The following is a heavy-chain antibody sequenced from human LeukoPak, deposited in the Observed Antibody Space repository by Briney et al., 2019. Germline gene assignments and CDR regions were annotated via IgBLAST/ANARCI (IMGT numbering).Heavy chain of an antibody. J-gene: IGHJ4*02. CDR3: ASSFYGDYFDFDY. D-gene: IGHD4-17*01. CDR1: GGSISSSSYY. Sequence: SETLSLTCTVSGGSISSSSYYWGWIRQPPGKGLEWIGSIYYSGSTYYNPSLKSRVTISVDTSKNQFSLKLSSVTAADTAVYYCASSFYGDYFDFDYWGQGTLVTVSS. V-gene: IGHV4-39*07. CDR2: IYYSGST.